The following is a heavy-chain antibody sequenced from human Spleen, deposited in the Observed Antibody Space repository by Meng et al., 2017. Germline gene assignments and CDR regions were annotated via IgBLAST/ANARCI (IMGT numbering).Heavy chain of an antibody. CDR2: INHSGST. CDR1: GGSFSDYC. CDR3: ARGPTTMAHDFDY. V-gene: IGHV4-34*01. D-gene: IGHD4-11*01. J-gene: IGHJ4*02. Sequence: VRLQQWGAGLLKPSETLSLTCAVYGGSFSDYCWSWIRQPPGKGLEWIGEINHSGSTNYNPSLESRATISVDTSQNNLSLKLSSVTAADSAVYYCARGPTTMAHDFDYWGQGTLVTVSS.